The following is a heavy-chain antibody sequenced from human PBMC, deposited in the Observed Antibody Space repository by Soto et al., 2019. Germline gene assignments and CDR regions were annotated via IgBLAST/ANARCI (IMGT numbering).Heavy chain of an antibody. CDR3: AKEDRFGEIYSAGQ. CDR2: INPDSGST. J-gene: IGHJ4*02. Sequence: VQLVQSGAEVRKPGASVKVSCKASGYTFTTYYIHWVRQAPGQGLEWMGTINPDSGSTSHAQSFQCIVTMTTDTSTSTVDRELNSVRSDDTARHYCAKEDRFGEIYSAGQWGQGTLGTVSS. V-gene: IGHV1-46*01. CDR1: GYTFTTYY. D-gene: IGHD3-10*01.